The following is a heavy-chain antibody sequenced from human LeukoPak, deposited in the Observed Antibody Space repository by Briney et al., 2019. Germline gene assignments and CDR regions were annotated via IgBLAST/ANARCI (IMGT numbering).Heavy chain of an antibody. V-gene: IGHV3-21*01. J-gene: IGHJ3*02. CDR2: ISSSSSYI. Sequence: PAGSLSLSCAASGFTFSSYSMNWGRQPPGKGMEWVSSISSSSSYIYYADSVKGRFTMSRDNAKNSLYLQMNSLRAEDTGVYYCARRLNRNIVVVVAAPDAFDIWGQGTMVSVSS. CDR3: ARRLNRNIVVVVAAPDAFDI. CDR1: GFTFSSYS. D-gene: IGHD2-15*01.